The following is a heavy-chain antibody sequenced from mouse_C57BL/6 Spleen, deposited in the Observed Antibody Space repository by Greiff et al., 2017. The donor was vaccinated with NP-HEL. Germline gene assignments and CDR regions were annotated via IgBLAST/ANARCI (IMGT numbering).Heavy chain of an antibody. V-gene: IGHV1-72*01. CDR2: IDPNSGGT. Sequence: QVQLQQPGAELVKPGASVKLSCKASGYTFTSYWMHWVKQRPGRGLEWIGRIDPNSGGTKYNEKFKSKATLTVDKSSSTAYMQISSLTSEDSAVYYCASPYYGSSYWYFDVWGTGTTVTVSS. CDR3: ASPYYGSSYWYFDV. D-gene: IGHD1-1*01. CDR1: GYTFTSYW. J-gene: IGHJ1*03.